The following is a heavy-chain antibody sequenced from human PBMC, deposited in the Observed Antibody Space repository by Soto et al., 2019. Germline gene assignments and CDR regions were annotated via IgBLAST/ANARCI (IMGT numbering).Heavy chain of an antibody. D-gene: IGHD3-3*01. Sequence: QITLKESGPTLVKPTQTLTLTCTFSGFSLRSSGAGVGWIRQPPGKALEWLALIYWDDDKRYSTSLRSRLTITKNTSKSEGVLTMTTVAPINTATYYCAHKRGIRFLAWGAAFHKWGQGTMVPVSS. CDR2: IYWDDDK. V-gene: IGHV2-5*02. CDR1: GFSLRSSGAG. J-gene: IGHJ3*01. CDR3: AHKRGIRFLAWGAAFHK.